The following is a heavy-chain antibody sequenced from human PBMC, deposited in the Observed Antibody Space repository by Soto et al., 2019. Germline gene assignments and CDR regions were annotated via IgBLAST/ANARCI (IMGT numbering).Heavy chain of an antibody. V-gene: IGHV3-30*18. CDR1: GFTFSSYG. D-gene: IGHD2-2*01. CDR3: AKDQYGYCSSTSCTPSDY. Sequence: PGGSLRLSCAASGFTFSSYGMHWVRQAPGKGLEGVAVMSYDGINKSYADSVKGRLTIYRANSKNTLYLQMNSLGAEDPAVYYFAKDQYGYCSSTSCTPSDYWGQGTLGTVSS. J-gene: IGHJ4*02. CDR2: MSYDGINK.